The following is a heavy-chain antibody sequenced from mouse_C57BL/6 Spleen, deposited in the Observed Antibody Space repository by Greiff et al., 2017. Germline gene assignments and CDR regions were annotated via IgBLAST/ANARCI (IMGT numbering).Heavy chain of an antibody. D-gene: IGHD2-5*01. CDR2: INPSNGGT. J-gene: IGHJ2*01. CDR1: GYTFTSYW. CDR3: AREAYSNYAPFDY. V-gene: IGHV1-53*01. Sequence: QVHVKQPGTELVKPGASVKLSCKASGYTFTSYWIHWVKQRPGQGLEWIGNINPSNGGTNYNEKFKSKATLTVDKSSSTAYMQLSSLTSEDSAVYYCAREAYSNYAPFDYWGQGTTLTVSS.